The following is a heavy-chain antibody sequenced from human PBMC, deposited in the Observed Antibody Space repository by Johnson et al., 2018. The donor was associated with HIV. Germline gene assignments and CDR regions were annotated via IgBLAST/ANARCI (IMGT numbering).Heavy chain of an antibody. D-gene: IGHD2/OR15-2a*01. CDR3: ARDRSKGGAFDI. Sequence: LVESGGGVVQPGRSLRLSCAASGFTFSSYAMDWVRQAPGKGLEWVANIKQDGSEKYYVYSVKGRFTISRENAKNSLYLQMNSLRAGDTAVYYCARDRSKGGAFDIWGQGTMVTVSS. CDR1: GFTFSSYA. CDR2: IKQDGSEK. V-gene: IGHV3-7*01. J-gene: IGHJ3*02.